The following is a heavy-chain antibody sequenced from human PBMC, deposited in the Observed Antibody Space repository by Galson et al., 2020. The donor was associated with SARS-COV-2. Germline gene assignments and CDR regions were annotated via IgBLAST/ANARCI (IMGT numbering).Heavy chain of an antibody. CDR3: ARMLTTVTAYDY. Sequence: YGPTLVKPTQTLKLTCTLSGFSLSTSGMCVSWIRQPPGKALEWLARIDWDDDKYYSTSLKTRLTISKDTSKNQVVLTMTNMDPVDTATYYCARMLTTVTAYDYWGQGTLVTVSS. V-gene: IGHV2-70*11. CDR2: IDWDDDK. J-gene: IGHJ4*02. CDR1: GFSLSTSGMC. D-gene: IGHD4-17*01.